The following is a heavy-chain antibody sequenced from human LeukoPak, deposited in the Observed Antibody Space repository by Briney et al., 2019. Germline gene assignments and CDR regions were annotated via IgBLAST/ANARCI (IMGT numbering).Heavy chain of an antibody. V-gene: IGHV3-48*03. CDR1: GFTFSSYE. J-gene: IGHJ4*02. D-gene: IGHD5-24*01. CDR3: ARMAGGLWDY. Sequence: GGSLRLSCAASGFTFSSYEMNWVRQAPGKGLEWVSYISSSGSTIYYADSVKGRFTISRDNAKNSLFLQMNSLRAEDTAVYYCARMAGGLWDYWGQGNLVAVAS. CDR2: ISSSGSTI.